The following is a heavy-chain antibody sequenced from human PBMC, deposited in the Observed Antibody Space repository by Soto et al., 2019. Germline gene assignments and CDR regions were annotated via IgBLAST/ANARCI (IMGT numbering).Heavy chain of an antibody. CDR3: ARHGHYDILTGYYNPFDY. CDR2: IYYSGST. D-gene: IGHD3-9*01. Sequence: SETLSLNCTVSGGSISRYYWSWFQQPPGKGLEWIGYIYYSGSTNYNPFLKSRVTISVDTSKNQFSLKLSSVTAADTAVYYCARHGHYDILTGYYNPFDYWGQGTLVTVSS. J-gene: IGHJ4*02. CDR1: GGSISRYY. V-gene: IGHV4-59*08.